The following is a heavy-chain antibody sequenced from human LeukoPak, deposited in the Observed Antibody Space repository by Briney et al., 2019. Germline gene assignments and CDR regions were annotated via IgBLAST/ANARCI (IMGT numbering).Heavy chain of an antibody. V-gene: IGHV1-2*02. D-gene: IGHD3-10*01. CDR3: ARDGRLTIFVRGIITEGSPPKN. Sequence: ASVKVSCKASGYTFTDSYMHWVRQAPGQGLEWMGWINPKTGGTNYAQRFQGRVTMTRDTSIRTAYMELNSLRSDDTAVYYCARDGRLTIFVRGIITEGSPPKNWGQGPLVTVSS. CDR1: GYTFTDSY. CDR2: INPKTGGT. J-gene: IGHJ4*02.